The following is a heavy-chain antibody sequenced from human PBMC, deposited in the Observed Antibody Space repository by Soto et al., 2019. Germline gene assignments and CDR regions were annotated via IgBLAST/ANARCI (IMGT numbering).Heavy chain of an antibody. CDR3: ARAQWELLWFDY. D-gene: IGHD1-26*01. Sequence: ASVKVSCKASGYTFTSYGISWVRQAPGQGLEWMGWINPNSGGTNYAQKFQGWVTMTRDTSISTAYMELSRLRSDDTAVYYCARAQWELLWFDYWGQGTLVTVSS. CDR1: GYTFTSYG. J-gene: IGHJ4*02. CDR2: INPNSGGT. V-gene: IGHV1-2*04.